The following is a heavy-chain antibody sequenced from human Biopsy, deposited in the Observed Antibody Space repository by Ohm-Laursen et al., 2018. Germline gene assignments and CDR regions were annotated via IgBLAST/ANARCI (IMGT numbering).Heavy chain of an antibody. Sequence: SVKVSCKASGYTFTGYHVHWVRQAPGHGLEWMGWINAKTGDTNYAQKFQGRVTMTRDTSISTAYVDLSSLRSDDTAVYYCTRGGYYYDSLAYYYWFDPWGQGTLVTASS. D-gene: IGHD3-22*01. CDR1: GYTFTGYH. CDR2: INAKTGDT. J-gene: IGHJ5*02. CDR3: TRGGYYYDSLAYYYWFDP. V-gene: IGHV1-2*02.